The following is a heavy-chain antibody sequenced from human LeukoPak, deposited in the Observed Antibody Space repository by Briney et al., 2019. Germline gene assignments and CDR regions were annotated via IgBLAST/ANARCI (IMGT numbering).Heavy chain of an antibody. Sequence: PSETLSLTCTVSAGSISSYYWSWIRQPAGKGLEWIGRIYTSGSTNYNPSLKSRVTMSVDTSKNQFSLKLSSVTAADTAVYYCARAMREVVRDAFDIWGQGTMVTVSS. CDR2: IYTSGST. J-gene: IGHJ3*02. D-gene: IGHD3-22*01. CDR1: AGSISSYY. CDR3: ARAMREVVRDAFDI. V-gene: IGHV4-4*07.